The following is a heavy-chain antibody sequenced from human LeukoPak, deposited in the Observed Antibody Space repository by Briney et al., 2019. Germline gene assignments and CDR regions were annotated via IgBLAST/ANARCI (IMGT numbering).Heavy chain of an antibody. Sequence: GESLKISCQGSGYIFTYHWIAWVRQMPGKGLEWMGIIFPGDSDIRYSPSFQGQVTISVDKSNSTAYLQWSSLKASDTAMYYCACTRVTGAFDIWGQGTMVTVSS. CDR2: IFPGDSDI. CDR3: ACTRVTGAFDI. J-gene: IGHJ3*02. V-gene: IGHV5-51*01. CDR1: GYIFTYHW. D-gene: IGHD4-23*01.